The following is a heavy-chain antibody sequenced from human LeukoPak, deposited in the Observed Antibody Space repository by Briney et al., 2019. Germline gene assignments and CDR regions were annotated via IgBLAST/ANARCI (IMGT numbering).Heavy chain of an antibody. CDR2: INPNSGGT. V-gene: IGHV1-2*02. Sequence: ASVKVSSKASGYTFTGYYMHCVRQTPGQGLEWMGWINPNSGGTNYAQKFQGRVTMTRDTSISTAYMELSRLRSDDTAVYYCARDREGSGSYFVDYWGQGTLVTVSS. CDR3: ARDREGSGSYFVDY. D-gene: IGHD3-10*01. J-gene: IGHJ4*02. CDR1: GYTFTGYY.